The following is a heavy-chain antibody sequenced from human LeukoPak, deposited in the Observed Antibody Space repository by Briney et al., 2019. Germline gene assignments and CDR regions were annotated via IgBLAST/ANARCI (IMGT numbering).Heavy chain of an antibody. Sequence: SQTLSLTCAISGDSVSSKTAAWYWIRQSPSRGLEWLGRTYYRSKWNYQYADSVRSRITIKVDTSKNQFSLQLNSVTPEDTALYHCARDPSDDQGLDYWGQGTLVTVSS. CDR2: TYYRSKWNY. CDR3: ARDPSDDQGLDY. J-gene: IGHJ4*02. CDR1: GDSVSSKTAA. D-gene: IGHD3-3*01. V-gene: IGHV6-1*01.